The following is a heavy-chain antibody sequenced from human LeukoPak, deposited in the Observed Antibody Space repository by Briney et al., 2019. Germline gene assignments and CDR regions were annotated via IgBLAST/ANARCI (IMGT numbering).Heavy chain of an antibody. D-gene: IGHD5-12*01. J-gene: IGHJ4*02. V-gene: IGHV3-49*04. CDR3: TRALRGNSCYDHAD. Sequence: GGSLRLSCTASGFTFGDYAMSWVRQAPGKGLEWVGFIRRKAYGGTIEYAASVKGRFTISRDDSKSIAYLQMNSLKTEDTALYYCTRALRGNSCYDHADWGQGTPVTVSS. CDR2: IRRKAYGGTI. CDR1: GFTFGDYA.